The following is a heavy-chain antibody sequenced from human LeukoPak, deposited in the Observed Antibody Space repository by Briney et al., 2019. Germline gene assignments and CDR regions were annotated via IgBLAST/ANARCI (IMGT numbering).Heavy chain of an antibody. CDR3: ARGYFSGSFFFDY. CDR2: IYSGGST. V-gene: IGHV3-66*01. J-gene: IGHJ4*02. Sequence: GGSLRLSCAASGFTVSSNYMSWVRQAPGKGLEWVSVIYSGGSTYYADSVKGRFTISRDNSKNTLYLQMNSLRAEDTAVYYCARGYFSGSFFFDYWGQGPLVTVS. D-gene: IGHD3-10*01. CDR1: GFTVSSNY.